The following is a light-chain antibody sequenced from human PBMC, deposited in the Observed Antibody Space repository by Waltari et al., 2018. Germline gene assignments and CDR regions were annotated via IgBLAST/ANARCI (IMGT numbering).Light chain of an antibody. CDR2: VAS. J-gene: IGKJ2*01. Sequence: ETIMTQSPATLSVSPGESATLSCRASKNIGNNLAWYQQTPGQAPRLLIYVASSRSTVIPGRFFGSGSGTDFTLTISSLQSEDFAVYYCQQYNEWPYTFGQGTKVDLK. V-gene: IGKV3-15*01. CDR3: QQYNEWPYT. CDR1: KNIGNN.